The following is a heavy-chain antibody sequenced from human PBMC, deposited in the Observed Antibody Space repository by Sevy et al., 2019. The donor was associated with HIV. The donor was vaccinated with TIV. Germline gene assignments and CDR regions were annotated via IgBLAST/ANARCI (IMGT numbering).Heavy chain of an antibody. V-gene: IGHV3-30-3*01. CDR2: VSYDGSNT. J-gene: IGHJ3*02. CDR3: ARFPPQRAFDI. CDR1: GFAFSDYA. Sequence: GGSLRLSGEAFGFAFSDYAMHWVRQVPGKGLEWLAVVSYDGSNTSYADSVKGRFTVSRDNSKNTLYLQMNSLRRDDTAVFYCARFPPQRAFDIWGQGTTVTVSS.